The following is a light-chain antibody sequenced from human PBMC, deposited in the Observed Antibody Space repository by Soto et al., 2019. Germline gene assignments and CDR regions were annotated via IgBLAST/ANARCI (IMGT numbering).Light chain of an antibody. CDR1: QSVSSNN. CDR2: GAS. V-gene: IGKV3-20*01. CDR3: HHYDSSPWT. J-gene: IGKJ1*01. Sequence: EIVLTQSPGTLSLSPGERATLSCRASQSVSSNNLAWYQQKPGQALRLLIYGASSRATGIPDRISGSGSGTDFTLTISRLEPEDFAVYYCHHYDSSPWTFGQGTKVAIK.